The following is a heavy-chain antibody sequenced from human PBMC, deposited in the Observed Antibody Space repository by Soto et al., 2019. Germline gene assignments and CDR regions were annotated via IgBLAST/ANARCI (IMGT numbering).Heavy chain of an antibody. CDR1: GFTFISYA. CDR2: VSGSGGNT. CDR3: AKDRGIVGATSFDY. Sequence: EVPLLESGGGLVQPGGSLRLSCAASGFTFISYAMSWVRQAPGKGPEWVSFVSGSGGNTNYADSVKGRFTISRDNPKNTVYLQMNSLRAEDTAVYYCAKDRGIVGATSFDYWGQGTLVTVSS. J-gene: IGHJ4*02. V-gene: IGHV3-23*01. D-gene: IGHD1-26*01.